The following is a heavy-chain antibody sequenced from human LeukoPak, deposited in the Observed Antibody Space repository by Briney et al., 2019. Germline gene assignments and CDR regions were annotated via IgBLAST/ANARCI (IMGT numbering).Heavy chain of an antibody. CDR3: ARDYDVLTAYPPTQLFDP. V-gene: IGHV4-61*02. CDR2: IYTSGST. Sequence: EPSETLSLTCTVSGGSISSGSYYWSWIRQPAGKGLEWIGRIYTSGSTNYNPSLKSRVTISVDTSKNQFSLKLSSVTAADTAVYYCARDYDVLTAYPPTQLFDPWGQGTLVTVSS. D-gene: IGHD3-9*01. CDR1: GGSISSGSYY. J-gene: IGHJ5*02.